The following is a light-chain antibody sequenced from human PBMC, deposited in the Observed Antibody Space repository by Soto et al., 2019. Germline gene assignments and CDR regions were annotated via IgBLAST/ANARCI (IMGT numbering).Light chain of an antibody. CDR1: QSVSSTY. J-gene: IGKJ1*01. CDR3: HQYGSSRWT. V-gene: IGKV3-20*01. CDR2: GAS. Sequence: EIVLTQSPDTLSLFPGERATLSCRASQSVSSTYLAWYQQKLGQAPRLLIFGASSRATGIPDRFSGSGSGTDFTLTISSLAPEDFEVYYCHQYGSSRWTFGQGTKVESK.